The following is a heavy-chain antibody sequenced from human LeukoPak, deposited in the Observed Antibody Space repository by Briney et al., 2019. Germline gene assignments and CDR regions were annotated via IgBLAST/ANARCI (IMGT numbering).Heavy chain of an antibody. V-gene: IGHV1-2*04. D-gene: IGHD2-2*01. CDR3: ARAESVIVVVPAAGLDY. J-gene: IGHJ4*02. CDR1: GYTFTGYY. CDR2: INPNSGGT. Sequence: ASVKVSCKASGYTFTGYYMHWVRQAPGQGLEWMGWINPNSGGTNYAQKFQGWVTMTRDTSISTAYMELSRLRSEDTAVYYCARAESVIVVVPAAGLDYWGQGTLVTVSS.